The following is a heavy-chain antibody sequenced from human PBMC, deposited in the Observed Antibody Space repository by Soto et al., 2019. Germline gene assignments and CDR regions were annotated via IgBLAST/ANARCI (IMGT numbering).Heavy chain of an antibody. V-gene: IGHV3-74*01. CDR3: AINSYGFPFGH. CDR1: GFTFTSYW. Sequence: VQLVESGGGLVQPGGSLRVSCAASGFTFTSYWMQWVRQAPGKGLVWVSRINFDGSGTSYADSVKGRFTISRDNAKNTLHLEMNSLRAEDTAVYFCAINSYGFPFGHWGQGTLVTVSS. J-gene: IGHJ1*01. D-gene: IGHD5-18*01. CDR2: INFDGSGT.